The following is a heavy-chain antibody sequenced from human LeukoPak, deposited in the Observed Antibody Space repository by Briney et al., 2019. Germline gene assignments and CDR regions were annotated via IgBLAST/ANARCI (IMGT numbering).Heavy chain of an antibody. J-gene: IGHJ4*02. CDR2: MSGSGGSI. D-gene: IGHD3-10*01. V-gene: IGHV3-23*01. CDR3: AREGYYGSGSPPSLYFDY. CDR1: GFTFSSYA. Sequence: GGSLRLSCAASGFTFSSYAMSWVRQAPGKGLEWVSTMSGSGGSIYYTDSVKGRFTISRDNSRSTLYLQMNSLRPEDTAIYYCAREGYYGSGSPPSLYFDYWGQGTLVTVSS.